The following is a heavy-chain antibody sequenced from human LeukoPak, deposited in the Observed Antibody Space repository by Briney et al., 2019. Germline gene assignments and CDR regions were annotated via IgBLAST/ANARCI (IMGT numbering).Heavy chain of an antibody. J-gene: IGHJ4*02. V-gene: IGHV4-4*02. CDR3: ARRGDYYDSSGYYPAPFDY. D-gene: IGHD3-22*01. CDR1: GGSISSSNW. CDR2: IYHSGST. Sequence: PSETLSLTCAVSGGSISSSNWWSWVRQPPGKGLEWIGEIYHSGSTNYNPSLKSRVTISVDKSKNQFSLKLSSVTAADTAVYYCARRGDYYDSSGYYPAPFDYWGQGTLVTVSS.